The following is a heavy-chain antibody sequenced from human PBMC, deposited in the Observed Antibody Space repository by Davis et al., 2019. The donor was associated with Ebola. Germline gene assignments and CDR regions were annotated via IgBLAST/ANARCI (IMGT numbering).Heavy chain of an antibody. CDR2: ISYDGSNK. Sequence: PGGSLRLSCAASGFTFSSYAMHWVRQAPGKGLEWVAVISYDGSNKYYADSVKGRFTISRDNSKNTLYLQMNSLRAEDTAVYYCAKGATTVVIYGMDVWGQGTTVTVSS. J-gene: IGHJ6*02. CDR1: GFTFSSYA. V-gene: IGHV3-30-3*01. D-gene: IGHD4-23*01. CDR3: AKGATTVVIYGMDV.